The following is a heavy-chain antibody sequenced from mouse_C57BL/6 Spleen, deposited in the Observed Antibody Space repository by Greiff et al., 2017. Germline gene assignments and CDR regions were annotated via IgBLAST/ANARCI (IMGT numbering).Heavy chain of an antibody. V-gene: IGHV1-15*01. J-gene: IGHJ4*01. CDR1: GYTFTDYE. CDR3: TGVGYYYAMDY. CDR2: IDPETGGT. D-gene: IGHD1-1*01. Sequence: QVQLKQSGAELVRPGASVTLSCKASGYTFTDYEMHWVKQTPVHGLEWIGAIDPETGGTAYNQKFKGKAILTADKSSSTAYMELRRLTSEDSAVYYCTGVGYYYAMDYWGQGTSVTVSS.